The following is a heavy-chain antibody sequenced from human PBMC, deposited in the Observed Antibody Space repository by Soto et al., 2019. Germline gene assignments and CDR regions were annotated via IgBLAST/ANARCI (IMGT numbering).Heavy chain of an antibody. CDR2: ISGSGGST. J-gene: IGHJ4*02. CDR3: AKVAYFMIVVVYYFDY. CDR1: GFTFSSYA. V-gene: IGHV3-23*01. Sequence: EVQLLESGGGLVQPGGSLRLSCAASGFTFSSYAMSWVRQAPGKGLEWVSAISGSGGSTYYADSVKGRFTISSDNSKNTLYLQINSLRAEDTAVYYCAKVAYFMIVVVYYFDYWGQGTLVTVSS. D-gene: IGHD3-22*01.